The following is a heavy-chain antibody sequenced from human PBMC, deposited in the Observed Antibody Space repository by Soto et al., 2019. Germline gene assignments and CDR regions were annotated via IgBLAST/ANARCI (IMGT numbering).Heavy chain of an antibody. J-gene: IGHJ6*02. CDR2: VYYTGDT. CDR3: VRQGIDYLHGLVDV. D-gene: IGHD4-17*01. Sequence: QVQLQQSGPRLVKPSETLSLTCTVSSGPDRSHNWGWIRQPPGRGLEWIGYVYYTGDTAYNPSLRIRVSISADTSTTDISLTLSSVTAADTAVYYCVRQGIDYLHGLVDVWGQGTTVSVSS. V-gene: IGHV4-59*08. CDR1: SGPDRSHN.